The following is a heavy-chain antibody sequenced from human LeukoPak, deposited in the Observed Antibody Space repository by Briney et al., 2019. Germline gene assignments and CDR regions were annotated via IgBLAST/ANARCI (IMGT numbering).Heavy chain of an antibody. CDR1: GFTFSSYS. Sequence: SGGSLRLSCAASGFTFSSYSMNRVRQAPGKGLEWVSYISSSSSTIYYADSVKGRFTISRDNAENSLYLQMNSLRAEDTAVYYCASGPTMMAQGVDYWGQGTLVTVSS. CDR2: ISSSSSTI. V-gene: IGHV3-48*04. D-gene: IGHD3-22*01. CDR3: ASGPTMMAQGVDY. J-gene: IGHJ4*02.